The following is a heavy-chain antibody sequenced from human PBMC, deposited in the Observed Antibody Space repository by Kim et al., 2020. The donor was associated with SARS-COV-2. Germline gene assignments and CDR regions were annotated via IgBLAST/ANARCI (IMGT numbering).Heavy chain of an antibody. D-gene: IGHD3-22*01. CDR3: AKDFYYDSSGYQGYYFD. Sequence: GGSLRLSCAASGFTFSSYGMHWVRQAPGKGLEWVAVISYDGSNKYYADSVKGRFTISRDNSKNTLYLQMNSLRAEDTAVYYCAKDFYYDSSGYQGYYFD. CDR2: ISYDGSNK. V-gene: IGHV3-30*18. CDR1: GFTFSSYG. J-gene: IGHJ4*01.